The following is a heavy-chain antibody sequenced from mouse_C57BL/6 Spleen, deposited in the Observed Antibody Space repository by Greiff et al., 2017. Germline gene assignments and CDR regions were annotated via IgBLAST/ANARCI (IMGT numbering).Heavy chain of an antibody. Sequence: VHVKQSGAELVKPGASVKLSCTASGFNSKDYYMHWVKQRTEQGLEWIGRIDHEDGETKYAPKFQGKATITADTSSNTAYLQLSSLTSEDTAVYYCASSGHYGSSYNYAMDYWGQGTSVTVSS. D-gene: IGHD1-1*01. V-gene: IGHV14-2*01. J-gene: IGHJ4*01. CDR3: ASSGHYGSSYNYAMDY. CDR1: GFNSKDYY. CDR2: IDHEDGET.